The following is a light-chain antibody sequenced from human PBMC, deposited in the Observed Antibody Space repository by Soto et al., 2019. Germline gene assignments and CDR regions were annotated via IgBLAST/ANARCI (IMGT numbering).Light chain of an antibody. CDR3: QQSLTMPIT. V-gene: IGKV1-39*01. J-gene: IGKJ5*01. CDR2: SAS. CDR1: QRINNY. Sequence: DIQMTQSPASLSVSVGDRVTITCRASQRINNYLNWYLQRPGQAPKLLIRSASTLQRGVPSRFSGSGSRTEFTLTIADLPPDDFGTYYCQQSLTMPITFGHGTRLDIK.